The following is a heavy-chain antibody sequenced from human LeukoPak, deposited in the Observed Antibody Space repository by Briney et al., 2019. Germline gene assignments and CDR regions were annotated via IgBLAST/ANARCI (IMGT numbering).Heavy chain of an antibody. V-gene: IGHV3-23*01. J-gene: IGHJ4*02. D-gene: IGHD2-15*01. Sequence: GGSLRLSCAASGFTFSSYAMSWVRQAPGKGLEWVSAISGSGGSTYYADSVKGRFTISRDNSKNTLYLQMNSLRAEDTAVYYCAKDGSKVVVVVAATPSFATARAVDYWGQGTLVTVSS. CDR2: ISGSGGST. CDR1: GFTFSSYA. CDR3: AKDGSKVVVVVAATPSFATARAVDY.